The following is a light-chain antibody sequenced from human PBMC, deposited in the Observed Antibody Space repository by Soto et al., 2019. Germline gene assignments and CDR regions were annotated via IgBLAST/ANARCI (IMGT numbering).Light chain of an antibody. CDR3: QQTNCFPLT. V-gene: IGKV1-12*01. Sequence: DIQMTQSPSSVSASVGDRVTITCRASQDISSWLAWYQQKPGKAPKVLIYAASNLQSGVPSRFSRSGSGTHFSLTSSSLQPDDFATDYCQQTNCFPLTFGGGTKVEIQ. J-gene: IGKJ4*01. CDR2: AAS. CDR1: QDISSW.